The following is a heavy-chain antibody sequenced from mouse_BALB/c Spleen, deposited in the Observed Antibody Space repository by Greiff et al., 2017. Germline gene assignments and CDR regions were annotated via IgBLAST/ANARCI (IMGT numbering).Heavy chain of an antibody. J-gene: IGHJ4*01. Sequence: EVKVEESGGGLVKLGGSLKLSCAASGFTFSSYYMSWVRQTPEKRLELVAAINSNGGSTYYPDTVKGRFTISRDNAKNTLYLQMSSLKSEDTALYYCASGGNYLFYAMDYWGQGTSVTVSS. CDR2: INSNGGST. D-gene: IGHD1-1*02. CDR1: GFTFSSYY. CDR3: ASGGNYLFYAMDY. V-gene: IGHV5-6-2*01.